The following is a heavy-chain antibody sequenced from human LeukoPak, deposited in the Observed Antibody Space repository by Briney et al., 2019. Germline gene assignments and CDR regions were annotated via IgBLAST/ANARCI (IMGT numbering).Heavy chain of an antibody. CDR1: GGSIRSTSYY. CDR3: ARDLYSSRTNDAFVI. Sequence: SETLSLTCTVSGGSIRSTSYYWGWIRQPPGKGLEWIGSIYYSGSSYYNPSLKSRLTISVDTSKNQFSLKLSSVTAADTAEYYCARDLYSSRTNDAFVIWGQGTMVTVYS. D-gene: IGHD6-13*01. V-gene: IGHV4-39*07. J-gene: IGHJ3*02. CDR2: IYYSGSS.